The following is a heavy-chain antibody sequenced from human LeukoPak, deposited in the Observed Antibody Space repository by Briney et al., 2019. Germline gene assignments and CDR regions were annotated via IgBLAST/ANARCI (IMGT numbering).Heavy chain of an antibody. CDR3: VRHVHSPSFDP. V-gene: IGHV4-39*01. J-gene: IGHJ5*02. CDR2: IHYTGST. Sequence: PSETLSLTCSVSGGSINSGTYYWSWVRLPPEKGLEWIASIHYTGSTYYNPSLKSRSTISRDTPKNQFSLTLTSVIDADTAVYYCVRHVHSPSFDPWGQGTLVTVSS. CDR1: GGSINSGTYY.